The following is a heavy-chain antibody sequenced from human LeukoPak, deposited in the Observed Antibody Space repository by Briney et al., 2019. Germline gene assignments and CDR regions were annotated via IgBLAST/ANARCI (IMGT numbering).Heavy chain of an antibody. J-gene: IGHJ3*02. CDR1: GLTLDDYA. CDR3: PTLATHDSSGSTRGAFDI. D-gene: IGHD3-22*01. CDR2: ISWNSGSI. V-gene: IGHV3-9*03. Sequence: PGRYLRLSWSASGLTLDDYATGAGRHAPGKGVEGVSGISWNSGSIAYAHSVKGRFTISRANAKTSLYLQMNSLRAEDMALYYCPTLATHDSSGSTRGAFDIWGQGTMVTVSS.